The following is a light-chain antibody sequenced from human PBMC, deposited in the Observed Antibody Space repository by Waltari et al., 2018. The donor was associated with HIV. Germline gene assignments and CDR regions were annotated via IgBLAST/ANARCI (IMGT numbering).Light chain of an antibody. CDR3: QQYSDSPPGT. CDR1: QSLSVRY. Sequence: EIVLTQSPGTLSLSPGDSVTLSCRASQSLSVRYIAWYQQRPGQPPRLLIYEGVTRATGIPDRFSGSGSVRDFSLSISRLEPEDVAVYFCQQYSDSPPGTFGQGTKVEMK. J-gene: IGKJ1*01. V-gene: IGKV3-20*01. CDR2: EGV.